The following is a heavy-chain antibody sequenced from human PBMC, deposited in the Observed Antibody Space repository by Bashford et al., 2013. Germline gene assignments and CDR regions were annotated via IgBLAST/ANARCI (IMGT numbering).Heavy chain of an antibody. V-gene: IGHV1-2*02. CDR2: INPNSGGA. CDR3: ARGSNYGSGSYSIDY. Sequence: ASVKVSCKASGYTFTAYYLHWVRRAPGQGLEWMGWINPNSGGADYAQKFQGRVTMTRDTSMNTAYMALSSLRSDDTAVYFCARGSNYGSGSYSIDYWGLGTWSPSPQ. CDR1: GYTFTAYY. D-gene: IGHD3-10*01. J-gene: IGHJ4*02.